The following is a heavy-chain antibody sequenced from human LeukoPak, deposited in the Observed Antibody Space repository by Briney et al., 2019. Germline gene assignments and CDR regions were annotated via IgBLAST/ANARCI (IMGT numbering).Heavy chain of an antibody. J-gene: IGHJ4*02. Sequence: GGSLRLSCAASGFTFSSCAMSWVRQAPGKGLEWVSGISGSGGSTNYADSVKGRFTISRDNSKNTLFLQMNSLRAEDTAVYYCAKTRNYYDGSGYFYCFDYWGQGTLVTVSS. D-gene: IGHD3-22*01. V-gene: IGHV3-23*01. CDR3: AKTRNYYDGSGYFYCFDY. CDR1: GFTFSSCA. CDR2: ISGSGGST.